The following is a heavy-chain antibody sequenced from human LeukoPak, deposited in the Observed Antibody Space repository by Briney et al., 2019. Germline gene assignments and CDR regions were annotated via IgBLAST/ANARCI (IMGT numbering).Heavy chain of an antibody. CDR2: IYSDGST. CDR1: GGSINTYY. Sequence: SETLSLTCTVSGGSINTYYWTWSRQPPGKGLEWLGYIYSDGSTNYNPSLKSRLTISVDTSKNQFSLKLSSVIAADTAVYYCARLLSSGRSDYWGQGTQVTVSS. CDR3: ARLLSSGRSDY. V-gene: IGHV4-59*08. J-gene: IGHJ4*02. D-gene: IGHD3-22*01.